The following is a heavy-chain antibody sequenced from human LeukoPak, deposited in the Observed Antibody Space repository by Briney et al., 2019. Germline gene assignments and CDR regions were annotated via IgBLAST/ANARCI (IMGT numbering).Heavy chain of an antibody. CDR2: ISSVSSFI. J-gene: IGHJ1*01. Sequence: PGGSLRLSCTASGFTGGLSLSSSSMSWVRLAPGKGLEWVSSISSVSSFIFYADSVKGRFTISRDNAKNSVFLHMSSLRAEDTALYYCARDQGDFTLTAVQWGQGTLVTVSS. D-gene: IGHD2-21*02. CDR1: GFTGGLSLSSSS. CDR3: ARDQGDFTLTAVQ. V-gene: IGHV3-21*06.